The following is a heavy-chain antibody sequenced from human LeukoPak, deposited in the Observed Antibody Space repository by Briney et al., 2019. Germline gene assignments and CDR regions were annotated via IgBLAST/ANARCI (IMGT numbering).Heavy chain of an antibody. Sequence: NPSETLSLTCSVSGGSIHNYHWSWIRQPPGRGLEWIGYIYYSGSPNYNPSLKSRVTISGDTSKNQFSLNLDSVSAADTAVYYCARGGEVGASLFDYWGQGILVTVSS. CDR1: GGSIHNYH. CDR3: ARGGEVGASLFDY. V-gene: IGHV4-59*01. D-gene: IGHD1-26*01. J-gene: IGHJ4*02. CDR2: IYYSGSP.